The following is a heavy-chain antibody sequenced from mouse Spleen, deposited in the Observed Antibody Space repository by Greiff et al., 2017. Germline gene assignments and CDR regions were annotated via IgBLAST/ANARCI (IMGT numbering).Heavy chain of an antibody. CDR3: ARRTMTNYYAMDY. J-gene: IGHJ4*01. CDR2: ISSGGGNT. D-gene: IGHD2-4*01. CDR1: GFTFSSYA. V-gene: IGHV5-9*01. Sequence: EVMLVESGGGLVKLGGSLKLSCAASGFTFSSYAMSWVRQTPEKRLEWVATISSGGGNTYYPDSVKGRFTISRDNAKNTLYLQMSSLKSEDTAMYYCARRTMTNYYAMDYWGQGTSVTVSS.